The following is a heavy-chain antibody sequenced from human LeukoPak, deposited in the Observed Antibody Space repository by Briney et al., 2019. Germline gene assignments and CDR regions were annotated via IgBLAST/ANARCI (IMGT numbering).Heavy chain of an antibody. CDR3: ERVSDIAAAGTFWFDP. CDR2: IYTSGST. Sequence: SETLSLTCTVSGGSISSYYWSWIRQPAGKGLEWIGRIYTSGSTNYNPSLKSRVTISVDKSKNQFSLKLSSVTAADTAVYYCERVSDIAAAGTFWFDPWGQGTLVTVSS. J-gene: IGHJ5*02. D-gene: IGHD6-13*01. V-gene: IGHV4-4*07. CDR1: GGSISSYY.